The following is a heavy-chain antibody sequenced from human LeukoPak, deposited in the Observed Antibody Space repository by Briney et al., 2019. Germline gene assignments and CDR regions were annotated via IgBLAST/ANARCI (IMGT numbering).Heavy chain of an antibody. Sequence: SETLSLTCTVSGGSISSYYWSWNRQPPGKGLEWIGYIYYSGSTNYNPSLKSRVTISVDTSKNQFSLKLSSVTAADTAVYYCARDYHHRSLDYWGQGTLVTVSS. CDR3: ARDYHHRSLDY. CDR1: GGSISSYY. J-gene: IGHJ4*02. D-gene: IGHD1-14*01. CDR2: IYYSGST. V-gene: IGHV4-59*01.